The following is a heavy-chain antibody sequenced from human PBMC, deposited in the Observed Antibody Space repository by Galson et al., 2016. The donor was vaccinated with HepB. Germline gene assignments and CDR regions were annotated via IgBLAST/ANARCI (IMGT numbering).Heavy chain of an antibody. D-gene: IGHD1-26*01. CDR1: GFTFSNYG. CDR2: ISRSGDST. J-gene: IGHJ6*04. CDR3: VQGSTAPAV. Sequence: SLRLSCAASGFTFSNYGMTWVRQAPGKGLEVVSSISRSGDSTDYADSVKGRFTISRDNSKNTLSLQMNSLTADDTAIYYCVQGSTAPAVWVKGTTVTVSS. V-gene: IGHV3-23*01.